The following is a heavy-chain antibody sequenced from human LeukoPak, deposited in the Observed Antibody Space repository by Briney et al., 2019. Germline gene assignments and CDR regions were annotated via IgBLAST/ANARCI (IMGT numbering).Heavy chain of an antibody. J-gene: IGHJ4*02. CDR3: TRVTTVAASDFDY. Sequence: GGSLRLSCAASGFTFSGSAIHWVRQASGKGLEWVGRIRSKADNYATEYVASVKGRFIISRDDSKNTTFLQMNSLKIEDTAVYYCTRVTTVAASDFDYWGQGTQVTVSA. V-gene: IGHV3-73*01. D-gene: IGHD6-19*01. CDR1: GFTFSGSA. CDR2: IRSKADNYAT.